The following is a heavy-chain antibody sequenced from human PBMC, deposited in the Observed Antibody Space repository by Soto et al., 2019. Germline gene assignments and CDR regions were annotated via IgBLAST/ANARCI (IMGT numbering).Heavy chain of an antibody. V-gene: IGHV3-30-3*01. CDR2: ISYDGSNK. CDR1: GFTFSSYA. J-gene: IGHJ6*02. D-gene: IGHD5-12*01. CDR3: ARADSGYAHGYYYYGMDV. Sequence: GGSLRLSCAASGFTFSSYAMHWVRQAPSKGLEWVAVISYDGSNKYYADSVKGRFTISRDNAKNSLYLQMNSLRAEDTAVYYCARADSGYAHGYYYYGMDVWGQGTTVTVSS.